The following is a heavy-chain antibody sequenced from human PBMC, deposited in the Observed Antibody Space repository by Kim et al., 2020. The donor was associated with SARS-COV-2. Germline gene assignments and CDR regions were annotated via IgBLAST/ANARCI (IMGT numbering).Heavy chain of an antibody. D-gene: IGHD4-4*01. Sequence: YADSAKGRFTISSDNSKNTLYLQMNSLRAEDTAVYYCAGGNSGVYYGMDVWGQGTTVTVSS. CDR3: AGGNSGVYYGMDV. J-gene: IGHJ6*02. V-gene: IGHV3-23*01.